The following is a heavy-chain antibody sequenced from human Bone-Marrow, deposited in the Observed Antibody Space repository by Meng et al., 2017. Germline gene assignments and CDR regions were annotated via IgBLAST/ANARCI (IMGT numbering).Heavy chain of an antibody. CDR3: ARTYYYGSGSPADAFDI. D-gene: IGHD3-10*01. CDR2: ISYDGSNK. V-gene: IGHV3-30*04. J-gene: IGHJ3*02. CDR1: GFTFSSYA. Sequence: GGSLRLSCAASGFTFSSYAMHWVRQAPGKGLERVAVISYDGSNKYYADSVKGRFTISRDNSKNTLYLQMNSLRAEDTAVYYCARTYYYGSGSPADAFDIWGQGTMVTVSS.